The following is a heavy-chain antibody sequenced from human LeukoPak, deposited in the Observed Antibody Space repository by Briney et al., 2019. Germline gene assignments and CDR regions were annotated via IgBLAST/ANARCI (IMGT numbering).Heavy chain of an antibody. CDR3: AKDPYYYDSSGGGDY. D-gene: IGHD3-22*01. CDR1: GFTFDDYA. J-gene: IGHJ4*02. V-gene: IGHV3-9*01. CDR2: ISWNSGSI. Sequence: GGSLRLSCAASGFTFDDYAMHWVRQAPGKGLEWVSGISWNSGSIGYADSVKGRFTISRDNAKNSLYLQMNSLRAEDTALYYCAKDPYYYDSSGGGDYWGQGTLVTVSS.